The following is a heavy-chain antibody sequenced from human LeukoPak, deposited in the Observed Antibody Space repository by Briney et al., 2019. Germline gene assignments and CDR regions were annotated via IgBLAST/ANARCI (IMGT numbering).Heavy chain of an antibody. CDR1: GFTFSSYG. J-gene: IGHJ4*02. Sequence: GGSLRLSCAASGFTFSSYGMHWVRQAPGKGLEWVAVISYDGSNKYYADSVKGRFTISRDNSKNTLYLQMNSLRAEDTAVYYCAKAFFKGGATLFDYGGQGTLVTVPS. V-gene: IGHV3-30*18. CDR3: AKAFFKGGATLFDY. CDR2: ISYDGSNK. D-gene: IGHD1-26*01.